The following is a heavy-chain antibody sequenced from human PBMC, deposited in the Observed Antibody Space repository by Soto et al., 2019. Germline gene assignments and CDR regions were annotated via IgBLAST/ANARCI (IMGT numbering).Heavy chain of an antibody. D-gene: IGHD1-26*01. CDR3: AGGWEGYFDY. CDR2: INRDGSEK. Sequence: GGSLRLSCAVSGFTFSSYWMGWVRQAPGTGLEWVANINRDGSEKHYVDSVEGRFTISRDNAKNSLYLHINSLRVDDTAVYYCAGGWEGYFDYWGQGTLVTVSS. CDR1: GFTFSSYW. V-gene: IGHV3-7*03. J-gene: IGHJ4*02.